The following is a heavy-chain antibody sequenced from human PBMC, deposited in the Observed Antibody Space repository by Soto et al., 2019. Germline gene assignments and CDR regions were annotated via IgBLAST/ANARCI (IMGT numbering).Heavy chain of an antibody. CDR1: GLIFSNYK. V-gene: IGHV3-74*01. Sequence: GSLRLSCAASGLIFSNYKMHWVRQAPGKGLEWVSRINTDGSITDYADSVKGRFTVSRDNPKSTLYLQMNSLRVEDTAVYYCARDTDGLHYWGQGTLVTAPQ. J-gene: IGHJ4*02. CDR3: ARDTDGLHY. CDR2: INTDGSIT.